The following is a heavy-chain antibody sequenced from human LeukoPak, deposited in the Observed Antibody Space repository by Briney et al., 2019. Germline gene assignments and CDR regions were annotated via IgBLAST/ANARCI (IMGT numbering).Heavy chain of an antibody. CDR2: ISSSGSTI. D-gene: IGHD3-22*01. V-gene: IGHV3-11*01. CDR3: AKDLTKLVYDSIDHAFDI. Sequence: PGGSLRLSCAASGFTLSDYYMSWIRQASGKGLEWVSYISSSGSTIYYADSVKGRFTISRDNSKNTLYLQMNSLRAEDTAVYYCAKDLTKLVYDSIDHAFDIWGQGTMVTVSS. J-gene: IGHJ3*02. CDR1: GFTLSDYY.